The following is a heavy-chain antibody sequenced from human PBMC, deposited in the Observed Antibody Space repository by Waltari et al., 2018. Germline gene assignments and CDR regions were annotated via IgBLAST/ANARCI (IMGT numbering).Heavy chain of an antibody. D-gene: IGHD4-17*01. J-gene: IGHJ5*02. Sequence: EVQLVESGGGLVQPGGSLRLSCAASGFTFSSYWMHWVRQAPGKGMVCVSRINRDGSSITYADSVKCRFTIARDNAKNTLYLQMNSLIAEDAAVYFCAKGGDYVWFDPWGQGTLITVSS. CDR2: INRDGSSI. CDR1: GFTFSSYW. CDR3: AKGGDYVWFDP. V-gene: IGHV3-74*01.